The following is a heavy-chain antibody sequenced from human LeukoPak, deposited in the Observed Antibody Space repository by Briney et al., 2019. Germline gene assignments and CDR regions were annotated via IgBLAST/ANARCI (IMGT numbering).Heavy chain of an antibody. CDR1: GFTFSNAL. D-gene: IGHD3-16*01. CDR2: IKRKTDGGST. CDR3: TTLGAFGY. V-gene: IGHV3-15*01. J-gene: IGHJ4*02. Sequence: PGGSLRLSCAASGFTFSNALMSWVRQAPGKGLEWVGRIKRKTDGGSTDYAAPVKGRFSISRDDSKNTLYLQMNSLKTEDTAVYYCTTLGAFGYWGQGTLVTVSS.